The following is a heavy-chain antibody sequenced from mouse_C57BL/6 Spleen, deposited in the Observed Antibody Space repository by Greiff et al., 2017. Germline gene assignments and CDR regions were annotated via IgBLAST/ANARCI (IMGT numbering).Heavy chain of an antibody. J-gene: IGHJ3*01. V-gene: IGHV1-61*01. CDR3: ARRDYGIAWFAY. Sequence: QVQLQQPGAELVRPGSSVKLSCKASGYTFTSYWMDWVKQRPGQGLEWIGNIYPSDSETHYNQKFKDKATLTVDKSSSTAYMQLSSLTSEDSAVYYCARRDYGIAWFAYWGQGTLVTVSA. CDR1: GYTFTSYW. D-gene: IGHD2-1*01. CDR2: IYPSDSET.